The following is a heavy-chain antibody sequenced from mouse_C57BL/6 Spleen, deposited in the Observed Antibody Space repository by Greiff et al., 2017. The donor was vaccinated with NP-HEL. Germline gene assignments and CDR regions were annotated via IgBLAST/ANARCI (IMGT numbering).Heavy chain of an antibody. Sequence: VQLQESGPGLVKPSQSLSLTCTVTGYSITSGYDWHWIRHFPGNQLEWMGYITYSGSTNYNPSLKSRIPITHDTSKNHFFLKMNSVTTEDTTTYYWARAPNDYGSSYWYFDVWGTGTTVTVSS. CDR1: GYSITSGYD. CDR3: ARAPNDYGSSYWYFDV. D-gene: IGHD1-1*01. CDR2: ITYSGST. J-gene: IGHJ1*03. V-gene: IGHV3-1*01.